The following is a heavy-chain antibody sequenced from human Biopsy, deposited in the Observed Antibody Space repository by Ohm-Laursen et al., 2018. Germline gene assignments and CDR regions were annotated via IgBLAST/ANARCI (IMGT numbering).Heavy chain of an antibody. CDR3: AREGAYADFRFPYYNGMDV. V-gene: IGHV3-11*04. CDR1: GFTFSDYY. Sequence: SLRLSCAASGFTFSDYYMNWIRQAPGKGPEWVSFITNTGRTVYADSVKGRFTISRDNVKNSLYLETNSLTPEDTAVYHCAREGAYADFRFPYYNGMDVWGPGTTVIVSS. D-gene: IGHD4-17*01. CDR2: ITNTGRTV. J-gene: IGHJ6*02.